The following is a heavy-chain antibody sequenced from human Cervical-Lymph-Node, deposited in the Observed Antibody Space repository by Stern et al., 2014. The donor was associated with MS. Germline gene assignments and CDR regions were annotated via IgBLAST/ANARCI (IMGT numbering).Heavy chain of an antibody. V-gene: IGHV3-33*01. CDR3: ARTYSGSYYSYYYGMDV. CDR1: GFTFSSYG. D-gene: IGHD1-26*01. CDR2: IWYDGSNK. Sequence: VQLEESGGGVVQPGRSLRLSCAASGFTFSSYGMHCVRQAPGKGLEWVAVIWYDGSNKYYADSVKGRFTISRDNSKNTLYLQMNSLRAEDTAVYYCARTYSGSYYSYYYGMDVWGQGTTVTVSS. J-gene: IGHJ6*02.